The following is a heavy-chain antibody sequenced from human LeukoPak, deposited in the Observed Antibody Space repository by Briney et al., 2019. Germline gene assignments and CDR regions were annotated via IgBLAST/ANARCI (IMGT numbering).Heavy chain of an antibody. CDR1: GGSISSYY. CDR2: IYASGST. J-gene: IGHJ3*02. D-gene: IGHD3-10*01. V-gene: IGHV4-4*07. Sequence: SETLSLTCTVSGGSISSYYWSWIRQPAGEGLEWIGRIYASGSTNYNPSLKSRVTISVDTSKNQFSMKLSSVTAAGTAVYYCARDLPDPYGSGSYGSFDIWGQGTMVTVSS. CDR3: ARDLPDPYGSGSYGSFDI.